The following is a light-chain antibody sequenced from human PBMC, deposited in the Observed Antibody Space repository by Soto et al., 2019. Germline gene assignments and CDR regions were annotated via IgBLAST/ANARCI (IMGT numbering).Light chain of an antibody. CDR1: SSNIGSNT. CDR2: SYN. V-gene: IGLV1-44*01. J-gene: IGLJ2*01. Sequence: QSVLTQPPSASGTPGQRVTISCSGSSSNIGSNTVIWYQQLPGTAPKLLIYSYNQRPSGVPDRFSGSKSGTSASLAISGLQSEDEADYYCAAWDDSLNGVVFGGGAKLTVL. CDR3: AAWDDSLNGVV.